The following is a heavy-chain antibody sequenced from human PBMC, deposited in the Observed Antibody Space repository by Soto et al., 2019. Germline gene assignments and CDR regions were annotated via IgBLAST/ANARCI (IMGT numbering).Heavy chain of an antibody. CDR3: ASARYCTNGVCYNDYYYGMDV. CDR1: GGSVSSGDYY. Sequence: QVQLQESGPGLVKPSQTLSLTCTVSGGSVSSGDYYWTWIRQPPGKGLEWIGYIYYSGSTYYNTSLKSRVTISVDTSKNQFSLKLSSVTAADTAVYYCASARYCTNGVCYNDYYYGMDVWGQGTTVTVSS. CDR2: IYYSGST. D-gene: IGHD2-8*01. V-gene: IGHV4-30-4*01. J-gene: IGHJ6*02.